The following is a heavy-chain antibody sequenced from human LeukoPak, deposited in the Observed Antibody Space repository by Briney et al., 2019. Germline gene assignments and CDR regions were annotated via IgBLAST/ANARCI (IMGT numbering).Heavy chain of an antibody. CDR2: IYHSGSP. CDR1: GGSISSSNW. Sequence: SGTLSLTCAVSGGSISSSNWWGWVRQPPGKGLEWIGEIYHSGSPNYNPSLKSRVTISVDKSRNHFSLNLSSVTAADTAVYFCARDPMYYDSSENWFDPWGQGTLVTVSS. CDR3: ARDPMYYDSSENWFDP. V-gene: IGHV4-4*02. J-gene: IGHJ5*02. D-gene: IGHD3-22*01.